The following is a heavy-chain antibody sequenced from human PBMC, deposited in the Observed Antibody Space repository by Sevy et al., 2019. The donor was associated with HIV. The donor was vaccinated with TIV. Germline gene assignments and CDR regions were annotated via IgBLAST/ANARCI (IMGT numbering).Heavy chain of an antibody. CDR1: RYSLNKFS. CDR3: AITREYYSDTSGYFDY. V-gene: IGHV1-24*01. Sequence: GESLKISCRISRYSLNKFSMHWVRQAPGKGLEWMGSFDPEDGERIYAQKFQGRFSMTEDTSTDTAYMELSSLRPDDTAVYYCAITREYYSDTSGYFDYWGQGTLVTVSS. CDR2: FDPEDGER. D-gene: IGHD3-22*01. J-gene: IGHJ4*02.